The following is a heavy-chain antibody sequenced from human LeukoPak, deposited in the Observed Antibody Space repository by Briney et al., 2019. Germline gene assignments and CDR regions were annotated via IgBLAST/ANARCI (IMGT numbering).Heavy chain of an antibody. CDR3: ARDRAVAGSFDY. CDR1: GYTFTGYY. Sequence: ASVKVSCKASGYTFTGYYMHWVRQAPGQGLEWMGIINPSGGSTSYAQKFQGRVTMTRDMSTSIVYMELSSLRSEDTAVYYCARDRAVAGSFDYWGQGTLVTVSS. CDR2: INPSGGST. V-gene: IGHV1-46*01. D-gene: IGHD6-19*01. J-gene: IGHJ4*02.